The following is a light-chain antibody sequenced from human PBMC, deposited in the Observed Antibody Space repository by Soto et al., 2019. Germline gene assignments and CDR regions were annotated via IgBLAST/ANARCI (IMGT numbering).Light chain of an antibody. V-gene: IGKV1-33*01. CDR2: DAS. CDR3: QQYDNLPPLT. Sequence: DIQMTQSPSSLSASVGDRVTITCQASQDISNYLNWYQQKPGKAPKLLIYDASNLETRVPSRFSGSGSGTDFTCTISSLQPEDIATYYCQQYDNLPPLTFGGGTKVEIK. J-gene: IGKJ4*01. CDR1: QDISNY.